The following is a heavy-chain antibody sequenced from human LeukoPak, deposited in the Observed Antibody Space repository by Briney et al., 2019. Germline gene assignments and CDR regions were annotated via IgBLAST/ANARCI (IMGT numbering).Heavy chain of an antibody. Sequence: ASVKVSCKASGYTFTSYGISWVRQAPGQGLEWMGWINPNSGGTNYAQKFQGRVTMTRDTSISTAYMELSRLRSDDTAVYYCARDYYDSSGHDAFDIWGQGTMVTVSS. J-gene: IGHJ3*02. V-gene: IGHV1-2*02. D-gene: IGHD3-22*01. CDR3: ARDYYDSSGHDAFDI. CDR1: GYTFTSYG. CDR2: INPNSGGT.